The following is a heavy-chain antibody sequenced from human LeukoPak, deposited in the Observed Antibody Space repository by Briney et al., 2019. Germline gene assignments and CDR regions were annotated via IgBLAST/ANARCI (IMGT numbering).Heavy chain of an antibody. CDR1: GSKFTSFW. V-gene: IGHV5-51*01. D-gene: IGHD2-2*02. Sequence: GESLKISCKGSGSKFTSFWIGWVRQMPGKRLEWVGIIYPGDSDTRYSPSFQGQVTISADKSISTAYLQWSTLKASDTAIYYCATIQSGSNYYGLDVWGQGTTVTVSS. CDR2: IYPGDSDT. CDR3: ATIQSGSNYYGLDV. J-gene: IGHJ6*02.